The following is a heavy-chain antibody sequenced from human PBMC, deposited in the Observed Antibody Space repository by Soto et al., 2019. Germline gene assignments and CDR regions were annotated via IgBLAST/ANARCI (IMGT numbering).Heavy chain of an antibody. CDR3: ARDLNTVTTPSDY. CDR2: ISGYNGDT. Sequence: ASVKVSCKASGYTFTSYAISWVRQAPGQGLEWVGWISGYNGDTNYAQKVQDRVTMTTDTSTSTAYMELRSLRSDDTAVYYCARDLNTVTTPSDYWGQGTLVTVS. V-gene: IGHV1-18*01. J-gene: IGHJ4*02. D-gene: IGHD4-17*01. CDR1: GYTFTSYA.